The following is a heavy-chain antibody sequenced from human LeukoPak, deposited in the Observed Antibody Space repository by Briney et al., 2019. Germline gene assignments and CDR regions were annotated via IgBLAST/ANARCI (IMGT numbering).Heavy chain of an antibody. Sequence: SETLSLTCTVSGGAISGYYWSWIRQPPGKGLEWIGYVHDSGSTKYNPSLKSRVTISVETSKNQFSLKLSSVTAADTAVYYCARWYHSGWAFDYWGQGTLVTGSS. CDR3: ARWYHSGWAFDY. V-gene: IGHV4-59*08. CDR1: GGAISGYY. D-gene: IGHD6-19*01. CDR2: VHDSGST. J-gene: IGHJ4*02.